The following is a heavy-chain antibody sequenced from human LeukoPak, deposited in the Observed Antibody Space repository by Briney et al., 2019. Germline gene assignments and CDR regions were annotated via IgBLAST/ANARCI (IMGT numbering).Heavy chain of an antibody. D-gene: IGHD2-15*01. CDR3: ARHLSPRCSGGSCYSGWFDP. Sequence: SETLSLTCTVSGGSISSSSHYWGWIRQPPGKGLEWIGSIYYSGSTYYNPSLKSRVTISVDTSKNQFSLKLSSVTAADTAVYYCARHLSPRCSGGSCYSGWFDPWGQGTLVTVSS. V-gene: IGHV4-39*01. J-gene: IGHJ5*02. CDR2: IYYSGST. CDR1: GGSISSSSHY.